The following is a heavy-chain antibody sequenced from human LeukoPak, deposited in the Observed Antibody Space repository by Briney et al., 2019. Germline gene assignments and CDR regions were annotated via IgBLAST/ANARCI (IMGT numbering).Heavy chain of an antibody. J-gene: IGHJ4*02. CDR1: GFTFDDDA. D-gene: IGHD5-24*01. CDR3: AKDRFFHGDNAFFDY. V-gene: IGHV3-43D*04. Sequence: GGFLRLSCVASGFTFDDDAMHWVRQAPGKGLEWVSLISWDGFTTYYADSVKGRFTISRDNSKNSLYLQMNSLRTEDTALYYCAKDRFFHGDNAFFDYWVQGTLVTVSS. CDR2: ISWDGFTT.